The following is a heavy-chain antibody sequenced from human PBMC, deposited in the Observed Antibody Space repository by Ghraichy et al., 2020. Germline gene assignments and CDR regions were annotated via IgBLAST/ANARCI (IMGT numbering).Heavy chain of an antibody. D-gene: IGHD3-10*01. V-gene: IGHV3-30*03. CDR3: ARVLWFGELFYYGMDV. CDR2: ISYDGSNK. J-gene: IGHJ6*02. CDR1: GFTFSSYG. Sequence: GGSLRLSCAVSGFTFSSYGMHWVRQAPGKGLEWVAVISYDGSNKYYADSVKGRFTISRDNSKNTLYLQMNSLRAEDTAVYYCARVLWFGELFYYGMDVWGQGTTVTVSS.